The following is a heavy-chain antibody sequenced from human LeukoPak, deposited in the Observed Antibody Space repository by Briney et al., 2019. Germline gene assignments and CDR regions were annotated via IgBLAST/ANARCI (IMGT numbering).Heavy chain of an antibody. D-gene: IGHD4/OR15-4a*01. CDR1: GGSISSSSYY. CDR2: IYYSGST. J-gene: IGHJ5*02. V-gene: IGHV4-39*07. Sequence: SETLSLTCTVSGGSISSSSYYWGWIRQPPGKGLEWIGSIYYSGSTYYNPSLKSRVTISVDTSKNQFSLKLSSVTAADTAVYYCARDHGGAKSRGWFDPWGQGTLVTVSS. CDR3: ARDHGGAKSRGWFDP.